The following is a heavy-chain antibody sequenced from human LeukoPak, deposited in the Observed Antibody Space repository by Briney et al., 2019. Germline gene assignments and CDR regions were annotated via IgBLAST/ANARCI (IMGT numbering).Heavy chain of an antibody. J-gene: IGHJ5*02. CDR3: ARGRLVNWFDP. D-gene: IGHD2-2*01. Sequence: PSETLSLTCTVSGGSISNYYWSWIRQPPGKGLEWIGYIDYSGNTNYNPSLKSRVTISVDTSKNQFSLKLSSVTAADTAVYYCARGRLVNWFDPWGQGTLVTVSS. V-gene: IGHV4-59*01. CDR1: GGSISNYY. CDR2: IDYSGNT.